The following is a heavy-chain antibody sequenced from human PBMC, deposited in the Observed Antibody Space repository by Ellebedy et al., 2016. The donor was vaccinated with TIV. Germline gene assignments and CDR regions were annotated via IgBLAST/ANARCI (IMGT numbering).Heavy chain of an antibody. Sequence: LRLSCTVSGGSISSPNYCWSWIRQTPGKGLEWIGFMYYSGSTYYNPSLQSRVIISGDTSNNQFSLNLNSVSDADTAVYYCARARTNYYDGSGYYYEDTWGQGTLVTVSS. V-gene: IGHV4-30-4*01. CDR3: ARARTNYYDGSGYYYEDT. CDR2: MYYSGST. CDR1: GGSISSPNYC. J-gene: IGHJ5*02. D-gene: IGHD3-22*01.